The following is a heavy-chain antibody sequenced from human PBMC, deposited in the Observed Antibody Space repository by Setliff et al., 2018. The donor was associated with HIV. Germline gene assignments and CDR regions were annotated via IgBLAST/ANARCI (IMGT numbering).Heavy chain of an antibody. CDR2: IKSKTDGGTS. V-gene: IGHV3-15*07. D-gene: IGHD6-6*01. Sequence: GGSLRLSCAASGFTFSNAWMNWVRQAPGKGLEWVGRIKSKTDGGTSDYAAPVKGRFTISRDNSKNTLYLQMDRLGPEDTAIYYCARAWAMQQLVPGYWGQGTLVTVSS. J-gene: IGHJ4*02. CDR3: ARAWAMQQLVPGY. CDR1: GFTFSNAW.